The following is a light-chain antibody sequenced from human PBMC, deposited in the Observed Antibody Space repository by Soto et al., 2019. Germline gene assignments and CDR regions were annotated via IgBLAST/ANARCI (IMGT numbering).Light chain of an antibody. J-gene: IGKJ4*02. CDR3: QQSFRTPPT. CDR2: GAS. CDR1: QSINSY. V-gene: IGKV1-39*01. Sequence: DIQMTQSPPSVSASVGDRVIITCRASQSINSYLSWYQQKLGKAPSLLIYGASKLQGGVPSRFGGSGSGTNFTLTIVNFQPEDFATYYCQQSFRTPPTFGRGTKVEIK.